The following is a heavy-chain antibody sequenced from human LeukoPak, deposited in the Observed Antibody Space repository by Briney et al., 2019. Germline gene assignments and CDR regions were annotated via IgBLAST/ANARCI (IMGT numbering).Heavy chain of an antibody. CDR3: ARSPTPGAFDI. CDR2: IYYSGST. Sequence: PSETLSLTCTVSGGSVSSGSYYWSWIRQPPGKGLEWIGYIYYSGSTNYNPSLKSRVTISVDTSKNQFSLKLSSVTAADTAVYYCARSPTPGAFDIWGQGTMVTVSS. D-gene: IGHD1-14*01. CDR1: GGSVSSGSYY. V-gene: IGHV4-61*01. J-gene: IGHJ3*02.